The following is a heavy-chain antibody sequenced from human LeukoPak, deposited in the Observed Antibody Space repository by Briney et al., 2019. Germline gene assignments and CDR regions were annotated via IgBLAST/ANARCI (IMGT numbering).Heavy chain of an antibody. CDR1: GASIISSIYR. CDR2: VYYDGST. CDR3: ARLHDLDY. V-gene: IGHV4-39*01. Sequence: PSETLSLTCTVSGASIISSIYRWGWIRQPPGKGLEWMGSVYYDGSTYYNPSLTSRVSMSVDTSKNQFSLKVRSVAATDTAMYYCARLHDLDYWGQGILVTVSS. J-gene: IGHJ4*02. D-gene: IGHD5-24*01.